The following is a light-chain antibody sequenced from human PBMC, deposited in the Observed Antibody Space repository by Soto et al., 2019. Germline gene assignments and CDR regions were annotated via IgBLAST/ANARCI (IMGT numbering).Light chain of an antibody. J-gene: IGLJ2*01. CDR2: EVS. Sequence: QSALTQPPSASGSPGQSVTISCTGSSSDLGGYSYVSWYQQHPGKAPKLMIYEVSKRPSRVPDRFSGSKSGSTASLTVSGLQAEDEADYYCSSYAGSNNVVFGGGTQLTVL. CDR3: SSYAGSNNVV. V-gene: IGLV2-8*01. CDR1: SSDLGGYSY.